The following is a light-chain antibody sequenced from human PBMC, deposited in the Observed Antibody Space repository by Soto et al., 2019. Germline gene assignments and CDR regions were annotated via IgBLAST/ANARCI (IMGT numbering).Light chain of an antibody. CDR1: QGGSNK. Sequence: GMKHSLVAVSVSKGETATLSCRAWQGGSNKVACYQQKPAQTPRLLNLGSSTRATGIPARFSGGGSETEFTLSISVLLAEEFAVCYWKQYSVWPPFTSCQRTR. J-gene: IGKJ5*01. V-gene: IGKV3-15*01. CDR3: KQYSVWPPFT. CDR2: GSS.